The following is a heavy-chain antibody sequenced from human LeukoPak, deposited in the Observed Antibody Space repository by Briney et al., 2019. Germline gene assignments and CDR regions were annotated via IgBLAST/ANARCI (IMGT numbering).Heavy chain of an antibody. D-gene: IGHD1-26*01. J-gene: IGHJ4*02. CDR1: GFTFSSYS. V-gene: IGHV3-48*04. CDR3: ARGGWELLQY. Sequence: PGGSLRLSCAASGFTFSSYSMNWVRQAPGKGLEWVSYISSSSSTIYYADSVKGRFTISRDNAKNSLYLQMNSLRAEDTAVYYCARGGWELLQYWGQGTLVTVPS. CDR2: ISSSSSTI.